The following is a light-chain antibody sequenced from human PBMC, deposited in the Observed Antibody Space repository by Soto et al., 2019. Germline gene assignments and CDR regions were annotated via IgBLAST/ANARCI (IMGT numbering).Light chain of an antibody. CDR2: DAS. V-gene: IGKV3-11*01. CDR1: QTISSY. Sequence: DIVFTHSPPTLSLSPGERATLSCRASQTISSYLLWYQKKPGQAPRLLIYDASNRATGIPARCSGSWSETDFTLTISSLEPEDFAVYYCQQYGSSPTFGGGTKVDIK. J-gene: IGKJ4*01. CDR3: QQYGSSPT.